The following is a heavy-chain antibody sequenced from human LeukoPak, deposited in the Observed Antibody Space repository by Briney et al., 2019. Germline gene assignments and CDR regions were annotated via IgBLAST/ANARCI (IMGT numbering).Heavy chain of an antibody. CDR2: ISYDGSNK. V-gene: IGHV3-30*03. D-gene: IGHD6-13*01. CDR1: GFTFSSYS. J-gene: IGHJ4*02. CDR3: ARVWSHASSWFPFDY. Sequence: PGGSLRLSCAASGFTFSSYSMNWVCQAPGKGLEWVAVISYDGSNKCYADSVKGRFTISRDNSKNTLYLQMNSLRAEDTAVYYRARVWSHASSWFPFDYWGQGTLVTVSS.